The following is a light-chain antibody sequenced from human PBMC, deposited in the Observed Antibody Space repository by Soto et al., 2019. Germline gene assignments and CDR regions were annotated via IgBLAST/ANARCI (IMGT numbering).Light chain of an antibody. Sequence: DIQMTQSPSSLSASVGDRVTITCRASQSISSYLNWYQQKPGKAPQLLIYDASSLQGGVPSRFSGRGSGTDFTLTISSLQPEDFATYYCQQSYSTPRTFGQGTKVEIK. V-gene: IGKV1-39*01. CDR2: DAS. J-gene: IGKJ1*01. CDR3: QQSYSTPRT. CDR1: QSISSY.